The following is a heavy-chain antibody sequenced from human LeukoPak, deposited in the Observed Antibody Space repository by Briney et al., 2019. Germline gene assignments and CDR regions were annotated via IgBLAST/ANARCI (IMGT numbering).Heavy chain of an antibody. V-gene: IGHV3-23*01. Sequence: GGSLRLSCAASGFTFSSYAMSWVRQAPGKGLEWVSAISNSGGSTYYADSVKGRFAISRDNPKNPLYLQMNSLRAEDTAVYYCAKGLTYNSGSRGYFDYWGQGTLVTVSS. J-gene: IGHJ4*02. D-gene: IGHD6-19*01. CDR3: AKGLTYNSGSRGYFDY. CDR1: GFTFSSYA. CDR2: ISNSGGST.